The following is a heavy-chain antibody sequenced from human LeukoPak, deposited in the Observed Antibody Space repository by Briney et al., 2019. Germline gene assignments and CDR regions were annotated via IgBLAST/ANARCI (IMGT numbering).Heavy chain of an antibody. CDR2: IRYDGSNK. J-gene: IGHJ4*02. CDR3: AKAPGITMVRGDPNLFDY. CDR1: GFTFSSYG. V-gene: IGHV3-30*02. D-gene: IGHD3-10*01. Sequence: PGGSLRLSCAASGFTFSSYGMHWVRQAPGKGLEWVAFIRYDGSNKYYADSVKGRFTISRDNSKNTLYLQMNSLRAEDTAVYYCAKAPGITMVRGDPNLFDYWGQGTLVTVSS.